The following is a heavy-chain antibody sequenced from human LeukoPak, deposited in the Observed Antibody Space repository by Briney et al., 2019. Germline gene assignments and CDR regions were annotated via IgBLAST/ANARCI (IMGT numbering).Heavy chain of an antibody. CDR1: GGSISSSSYY. J-gene: IGHJ6*03. Sequence: SSETLSLTCTVSGGSISSSSYYWGWIRQTPGKGLEWIGSIYYSGSTYYNPSLKSRVTISVDTSKNQFSLKLSSVTAADTAVYYCARHIVVVPAATYYYYYYMDVWGKGTTVTVSS. CDR2: IYYSGST. D-gene: IGHD2-2*01. V-gene: IGHV4-39*01. CDR3: ARHIVVVPAATYYYYYYMDV.